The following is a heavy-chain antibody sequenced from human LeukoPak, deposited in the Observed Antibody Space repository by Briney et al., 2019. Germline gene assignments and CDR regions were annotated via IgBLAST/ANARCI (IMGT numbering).Heavy chain of an antibody. V-gene: IGHV4-34*01. Sequence: PSETLSLTCAVYGGSFSGYYWSWIRQPPGKGLEWIGEINHSGSTNYNPSLKSRVTISVDTSKNQFSLKLSSVTAADTAVYYCARGHATDFGVVTYYFDYWGQGTLVTVSS. CDR2: INHSGST. J-gene: IGHJ4*02. CDR3: ARGHATDFGVVTYYFDY. CDR1: GGSFSGYY. D-gene: IGHD3-3*01.